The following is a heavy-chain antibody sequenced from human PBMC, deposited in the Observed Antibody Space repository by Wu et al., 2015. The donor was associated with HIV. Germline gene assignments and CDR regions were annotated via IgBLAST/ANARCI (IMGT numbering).Heavy chain of an antibody. Sequence: HVQLEQSATIVRKPGAAVRVPCKVSGHSLDKLSIQWVRQAPGQGLEWMGRIIPMFKTPDYAQKFKGRVTITADDSTTTSYMELRSLRSQDTAIYFCARRQQLVDQWGQGTLVTVSS. D-gene: IGHD6-13*01. CDR1: GHSLDKLS. V-gene: IGHV1-69*13. CDR2: IIPMFKTP. CDR3: ARRQQLVDQ. J-gene: IGHJ4*02.